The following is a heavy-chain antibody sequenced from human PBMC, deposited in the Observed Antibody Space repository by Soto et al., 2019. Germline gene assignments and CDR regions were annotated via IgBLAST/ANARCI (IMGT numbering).Heavy chain of an antibody. Sequence: QVQLVQSGAEVKKPGSSVKVSCKASGGTFSSYTISWVRQAPGQGLEWMGRIIPILGIANYAQKFQGRVTITADKSTSTAYRELSSLRSEDTAVYYCARLRDSDGMDVWGQGTTVTVSS. CDR2: IIPILGIA. V-gene: IGHV1-69*02. D-gene: IGHD1-26*01. CDR3: ARLRDSDGMDV. CDR1: GGTFSSYT. J-gene: IGHJ6*02.